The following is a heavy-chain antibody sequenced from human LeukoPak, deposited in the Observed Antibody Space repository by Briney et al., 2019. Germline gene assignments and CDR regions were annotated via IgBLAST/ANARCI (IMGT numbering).Heavy chain of an antibody. CDR3: AKGDDYYDSSGYLA. CDR2: ISGSGGST. D-gene: IGHD3-22*01. V-gene: IGHV3-23*01. J-gene: IGHJ5*02. CDR1: GFTFSSYA. Sequence: GGSLRLSCAASGFTFSSYAMSWVRQAPGKGLEWVSAISGSGGSTYYADSVKGRSTISRDNSKNTLYLQMNSLRAEDTAVYYCAKGDDYYDSSGYLAWGQGTLVTVSS.